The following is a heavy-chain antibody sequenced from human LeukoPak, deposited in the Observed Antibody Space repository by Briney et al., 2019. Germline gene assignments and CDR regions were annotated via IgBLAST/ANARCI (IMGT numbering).Heavy chain of an antibody. V-gene: IGHV3-21*01. Sequence: GGSLRLSCAASGFSFTTYWMNWVRQAPGKGLEWVSSITSSSSYIYYADSLKGRFTISRDNAKNLLYLQMNSLRVEDTAVYYCARTPSSEQQLFFDYWGQGTLVTVSS. J-gene: IGHJ4*02. D-gene: IGHD6-13*01. CDR2: ITSSSSYI. CDR1: GFSFTTYW. CDR3: ARTPSSEQQLFFDY.